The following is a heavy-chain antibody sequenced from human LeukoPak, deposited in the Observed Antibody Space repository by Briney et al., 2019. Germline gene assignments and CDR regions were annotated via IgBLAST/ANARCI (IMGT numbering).Heavy chain of an antibody. V-gene: IGHV3-7*01. J-gene: IGHJ4*02. CDR2: IKQDGSEK. CDR3: ARTPNQPITVPIHFDY. Sequence: GGSLRLSCAASGFTFSSYWMSWVRQAPGKGLEWVANIKQDGSEKYYVDSVKGRFTISRDNAKNSLYLQMNSLRAEDTAVYYCARTPNQPITVPIHFDYWGQGTLVTVPS. CDR1: GFTFSSYW. D-gene: IGHD4-17*01.